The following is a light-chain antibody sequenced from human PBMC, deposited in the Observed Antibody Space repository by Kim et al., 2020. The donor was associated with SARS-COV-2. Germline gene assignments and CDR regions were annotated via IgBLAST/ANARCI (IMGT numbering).Light chain of an antibody. Sequence: QSITISCTGTSSDVGAYNYVSWYQQNPGKAPKLMIYDVNKRPSGVSNRFSGSKSGNTASLTISGLQAEDEADYYCSSYTSSTTVVFGGGTQLTVL. V-gene: IGLV2-14*04. J-gene: IGLJ2*01. CDR1: SSDVGAYNY. CDR2: DVN. CDR3: SSYTSSTTVV.